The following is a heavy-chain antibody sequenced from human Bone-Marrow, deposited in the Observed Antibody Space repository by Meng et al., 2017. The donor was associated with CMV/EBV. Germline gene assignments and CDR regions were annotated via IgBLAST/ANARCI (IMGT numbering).Heavy chain of an antibody. J-gene: IGHJ4*02. V-gene: IGHV1-2*02. D-gene: IGHD3-3*01. CDR3: ARCNLKRITIFGVVIGPRAGFDY. CDR2: INPNSGGT. CDR1: GGTFSSYA. Sequence: ASVKVSCKASGGTFSSYAISWVRQAPGQGLEWMGGINPNSGGTNYAQKLQGRVTMTRDTSISTAYMELSRLRSDDTAVYYCARCNLKRITIFGVVIGPRAGFDYWGQGTLVTVSS.